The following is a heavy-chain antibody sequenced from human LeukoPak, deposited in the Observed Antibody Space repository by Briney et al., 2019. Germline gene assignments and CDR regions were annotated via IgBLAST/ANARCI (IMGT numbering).Heavy chain of an antibody. CDR2: ISAYNGNT. CDR3: ARGGLHDSSGYYYEVGVLGG. D-gene: IGHD3-22*01. J-gene: IGHJ4*02. V-gene: IGHV1-18*01. CDR1: GYTFTSYG. Sequence: ASVKVSCKASGYTFTSYGISWVRQAPGQGLEWMGWISAYNGNTNYAQKLQGRVTMTTDTSTSTAYMELRSLRSDDTAVYYCARGGLHDSSGYYYEVGVLGGWGQGTLVTVSS.